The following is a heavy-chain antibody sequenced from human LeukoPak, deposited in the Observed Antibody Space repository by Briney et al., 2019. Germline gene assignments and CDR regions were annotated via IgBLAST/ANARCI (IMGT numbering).Heavy chain of an antibody. CDR2: IYTSGST. V-gene: IGHV4-4*07. J-gene: IGHJ5*02. Sequence: XSXIRQPPXKGLEWIGRIYTSGSTNYNPSLKSRVTMSVDTSKNQFSLKLSSVTAADTAVYYCARDLGGSYPNWFDPWGQGTLVTVSS. D-gene: IGHD1-26*01. CDR3: ARDLGGSYPNWFDP.